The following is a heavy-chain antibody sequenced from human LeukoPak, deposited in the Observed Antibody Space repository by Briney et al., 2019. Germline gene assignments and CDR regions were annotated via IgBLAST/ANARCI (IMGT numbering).Heavy chain of an antibody. J-gene: IGHJ3*02. Sequence: SETLSLTCTVSGGSISSYYWSWIRQPPGKGLEWIGYIYYSGSTNYNPSLKSRVTISVDTSKNQFSLKLSSVTAADTAVYYCARARADDYYDSSGYNDIWGQGTMVTVSS. CDR1: GGSISSYY. CDR3: ARARADDYYDSSGYNDI. CDR2: IYYSGST. D-gene: IGHD3-22*01. V-gene: IGHV4-59*01.